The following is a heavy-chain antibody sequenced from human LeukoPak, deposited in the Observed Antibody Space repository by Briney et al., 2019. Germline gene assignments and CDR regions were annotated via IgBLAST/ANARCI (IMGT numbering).Heavy chain of an antibody. CDR1: GFTFSSYS. J-gene: IGHJ3*02. CDR2: ISGSGSAR. V-gene: IGHV3-48*01. CDR3: VRDLYYSFDS. Sequence: PGGSLRLSCAASGFTFSSYSMNWVRQAPGKGLERLSIISGSGSARYYADSVKGRFTMSRDNAQNSLNLQMNSLRVEDTAVYYCVRDLYYSFDSWGQGTMVTVSS. D-gene: IGHD3-10*01.